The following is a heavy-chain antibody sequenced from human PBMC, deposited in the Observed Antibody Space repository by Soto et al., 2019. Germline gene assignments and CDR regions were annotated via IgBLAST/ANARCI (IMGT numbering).Heavy chain of an antibody. CDR3: ARVMTRGGWFDP. Sequence: QVQLQESGPGLVKPSQTLSLTCTVSGGSISSGGYYWSWIRQHPGKGLEWIGYIYYSGSTYYNPSLKSRXXLXVXXCKNQFSLKLSSVTAADTAVYYCARVMTRGGWFDPWGQGTLVTVSS. D-gene: IGHD1-26*01. CDR2: IYYSGST. J-gene: IGHJ5*02. CDR1: GGSISSGGYY. V-gene: IGHV4-31*03.